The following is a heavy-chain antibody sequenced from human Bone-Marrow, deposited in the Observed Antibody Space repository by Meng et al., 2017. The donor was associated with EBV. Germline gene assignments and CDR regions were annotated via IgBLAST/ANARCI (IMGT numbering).Heavy chain of an antibody. V-gene: IGHV1-24*01. CDR2: FHPQGEK. CDR3: ATSVIVIMLTTSRDY. CDR1: VYGVTYSA. Sequence: VQLVQSAAGVKKPGASVTVSCKVSVYGVTYSAIQGVRQAPGKGLEWMGGFHPQGEKIYAQKFQGRVTMTEDTSTDTAYMELTSLRSDDTAVYYCATSVIVIMLTTSRDYWGQGTLVTVSS. J-gene: IGHJ4*02. D-gene: IGHD2-8*01.